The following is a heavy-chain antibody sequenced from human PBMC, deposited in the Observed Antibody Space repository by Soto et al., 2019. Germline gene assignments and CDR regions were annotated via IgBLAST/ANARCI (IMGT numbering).Heavy chain of an antibody. J-gene: IGHJ4*02. V-gene: IGHV3-7*02. CDR1: GFTFSSYW. D-gene: IGHD3-10*01. CDR2: IKQDGSEK. CDR3: AIHPYYYGSGSSNY. Sequence: PGGSLRLSCAASGFTFSSYWMSWVRQAPGKGLEWVANIKQDGSEKYYVDSVKGRFTISRDNAKNSLYLQMNSLRAEDTAVYYCAIHPYYYGSGSSNYWGQGTLVTVSS.